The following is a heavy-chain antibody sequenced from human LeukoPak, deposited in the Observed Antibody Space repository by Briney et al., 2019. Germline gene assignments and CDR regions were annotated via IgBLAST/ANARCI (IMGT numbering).Heavy chain of an antibody. Sequence: SVKVSCKASGGTFSSYTISWVRQAPGQGLEWMGGIIPIFGTANYAQKFKGRVTITADESTSTAYMELSSLRSEDTAVYYCARDFSGDYVWGSYRYNWFDPWGQGTLVTVSS. CDR3: ARDFSGDYVWGSYRYNWFDP. J-gene: IGHJ5*02. CDR1: GGTFSSYT. D-gene: IGHD3-16*02. V-gene: IGHV1-69*13. CDR2: IIPIFGTA.